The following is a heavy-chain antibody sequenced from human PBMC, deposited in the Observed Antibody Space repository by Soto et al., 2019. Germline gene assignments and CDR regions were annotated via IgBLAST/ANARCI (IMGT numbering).Heavy chain of an antibody. CDR3: ASTSYGYTFYDY. CDR2: IYYSGST. D-gene: IGHD5-18*01. CDR1: GGSISSGDYY. V-gene: IGHV4-30-4*01. J-gene: IGHJ4*02. Sequence: QVQLQESGPGLVKPSQTLSLTCTVSGGSISSGDYYWSWIRQPPGKGLEWIGYIYYSGSTYYNPSRKSRVTIPVNXAKNQFSLKLSSVTAADTAVYYCASTSYGYTFYDYWGQGTLVTVSS.